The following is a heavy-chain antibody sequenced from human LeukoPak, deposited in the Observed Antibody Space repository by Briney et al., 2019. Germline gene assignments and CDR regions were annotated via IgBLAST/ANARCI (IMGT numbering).Heavy chain of an antibody. D-gene: IGHD3-3*01. J-gene: IGHJ3*02. V-gene: IGHV1-24*01. Sequence: GASVKVSCKLSGYTGIELSMNWVRQAPGKAREWLGGLVPEGSDTVYAEKFEDRVTMTEDISTDTAHMAVHRLTSEDSAVYYCATHTIVGVVTYGFPIWGRGTLVTVSS. CDR3: ATHTIVGVVTYGFPI. CDR1: GYTGIELS. CDR2: LVPEGSDT.